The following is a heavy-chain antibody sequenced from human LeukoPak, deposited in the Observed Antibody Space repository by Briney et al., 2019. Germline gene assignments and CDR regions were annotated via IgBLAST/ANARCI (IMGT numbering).Heavy chain of an antibody. CDR1: GGSISSGDYY. CDR2: IYYSGST. D-gene: IGHD2-15*01. J-gene: IGHJ5*02. CDR3: ARENSGGTNWFDP. V-gene: IGHV4-31*03. Sequence: SETLSLACTVSGGSISSGDYYWSWIRQHPGKGLNWVGYIYYSGSTYYNPSLKSRVTISVDTSKNQFSLKLSSVTAADTAVYYCARENSGGTNWFDPWGQGTLVTVSS.